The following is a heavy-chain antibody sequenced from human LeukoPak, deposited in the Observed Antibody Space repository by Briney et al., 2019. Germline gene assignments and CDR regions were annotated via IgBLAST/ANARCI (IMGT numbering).Heavy chain of an antibody. CDR3: ARAPSEIGGYYPEYFRH. D-gene: IGHD3-22*01. CDR1: GFTFSTYW. Sequence: GGSLRLSCAASGFTFSTYWMHWVRQAPGKGLVWVSRIKSDGGTNYADSVKGRFTIARDNAKKTVSLQMNSLRPEDTGVYYCARAPSEIGGYYPEYFRHWGQGTLVTVSS. V-gene: IGHV3-74*01. CDR2: IKSDGGT. J-gene: IGHJ1*01.